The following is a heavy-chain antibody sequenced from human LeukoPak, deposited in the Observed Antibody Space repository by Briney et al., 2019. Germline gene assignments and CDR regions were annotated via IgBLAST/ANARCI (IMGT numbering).Heavy chain of an antibody. Sequence: GGTLRLSCVASGFIFSNYGMSWVRQVPGKGLEWVSSVRVDGHTTFYADSVKGRFTISRDNSKNTLYLQMNSLRAEDTAVYYCVTAPYGDYYYYMDVWGKGTTVTISS. CDR2: VRVDGHTT. CDR3: VTAPYGDYYYYMDV. V-gene: IGHV3-23*01. CDR1: GFIFSNYG. J-gene: IGHJ6*03. D-gene: IGHD4-17*01.